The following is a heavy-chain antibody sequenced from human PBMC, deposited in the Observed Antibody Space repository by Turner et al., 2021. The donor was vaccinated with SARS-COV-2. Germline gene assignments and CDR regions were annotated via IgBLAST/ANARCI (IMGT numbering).Heavy chain of an antibody. D-gene: IGHD1-26*01. V-gene: IGHV3-23*01. Sequence: EVQLLESGGGLVQPGGSLRLSCAAYGFSFDSYAMTWVRQAPGKGLEWVSTINGSGGRTYYADSVKGRFTISRDNSKNTLYLQMNSLRAEDTATFYCAKDWRGSYFYFDYWGQGTLVTVSS. CDR3: AKDWRGSYFYFDY. J-gene: IGHJ4*02. CDR2: INGSGGRT. CDR1: GFSFDSYA.